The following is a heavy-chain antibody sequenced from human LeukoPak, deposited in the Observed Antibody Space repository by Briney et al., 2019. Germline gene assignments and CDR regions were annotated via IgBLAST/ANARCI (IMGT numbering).Heavy chain of an antibody. D-gene: IGHD5-18*01. V-gene: IGHV1-69*13. Sequence: SVKVSCKASGGTFSSYAISWVRQAPGQGLEWMGGIIPIFGTANYAQKFQGRVTITADESTRTAYMELSSLRSEDTAVYYCARDRSGYSYGTVINYYYYYMDVWGKGTTVTVSS. CDR3: ARDRSGYSYGTVINYYYYYMDV. CDR2: IIPIFGTA. J-gene: IGHJ6*03. CDR1: GGTFSSYA.